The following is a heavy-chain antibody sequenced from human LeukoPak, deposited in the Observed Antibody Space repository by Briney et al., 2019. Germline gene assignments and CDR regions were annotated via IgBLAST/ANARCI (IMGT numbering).Heavy chain of an antibody. CDR3: ARVSSGWFSADAFDI. V-gene: IGHV4-39*07. J-gene: IGHJ3*02. CDR2: IYYSGST. D-gene: IGHD6-19*01. CDR1: GGSISSSSYY. Sequence: PSETLSLTCTVSGGSISSSSYYWGWIRQPPGKGLEWIGSIYYSGSTYYNPSLKSRVTISVDTSKNQFSLKLSSVTAADTAVYYCARVSSGWFSADAFDIWGQGTMVTVSS.